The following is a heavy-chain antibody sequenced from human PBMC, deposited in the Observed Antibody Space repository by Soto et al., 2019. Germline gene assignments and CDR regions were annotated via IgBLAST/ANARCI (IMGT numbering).Heavy chain of an antibody. CDR3: ATTYYYDSSGYYYPYYFDY. D-gene: IGHD3-22*01. CDR1: VFTFSSYA. V-gene: IGHV3-23*01. Sequence: GWSLRLSCSASVFTFSSYAMSWFRQAPGKGLEWVSAISGSGGSTYYADSVEGRFTISRDNSKNTLYLQMNSLRAEDTAVYYCATTYYYDSSGYYYPYYFDYWGQGTLVTVSS. CDR2: ISGSGGST. J-gene: IGHJ4*02.